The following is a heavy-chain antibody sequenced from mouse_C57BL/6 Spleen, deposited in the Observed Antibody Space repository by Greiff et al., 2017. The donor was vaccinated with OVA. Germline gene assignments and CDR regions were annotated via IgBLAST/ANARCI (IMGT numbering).Heavy chain of an antibody. J-gene: IGHJ2*01. CDR2: IYPRSGNT. Sequence: QVQLKQSGAELARPGSSVKLSCKASGYTFTSYGISWVKQRTGQGLEWIGEIYPRSGNTYYNEKFKGKATLTADKSSSTAYMELRSLTSEDYAVYFCARGGNYVWYWGQGTTLTVSS. D-gene: IGHD2-1*01. CDR3: ARGGNYVWY. CDR1: GYTFTSYG. V-gene: IGHV1-81*01.